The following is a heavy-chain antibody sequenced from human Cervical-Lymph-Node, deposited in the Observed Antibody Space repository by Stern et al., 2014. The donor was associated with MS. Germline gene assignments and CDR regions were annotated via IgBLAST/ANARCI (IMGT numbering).Heavy chain of an antibody. D-gene: IGHD3-22*01. V-gene: IGHV4-4*02. CDR3: ATSNHYYDSSGGLDY. Sequence: VQLVESGPGLVKPSGTLSLTCAVSGGSISSSNWWSWVRQPPGKGLEWIGEIYHSGTTNYNPSLKRRVTISGDKSKNQFSLKLSSVTAADTAVYYCATSNHYYDSSGGLDYWGQGTLVTVSS. J-gene: IGHJ4*02. CDR2: IYHSGTT. CDR1: GGSISSSNW.